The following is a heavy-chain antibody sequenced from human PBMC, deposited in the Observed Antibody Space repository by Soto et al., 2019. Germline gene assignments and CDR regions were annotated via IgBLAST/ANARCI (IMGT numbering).Heavy chain of an antibody. J-gene: IGHJ4*02. Sequence: SETLSLTCAVSGGSISSGGYSWSWIRQPPGKGLEWIGYIYHSGSTYYNPSLKSRVTISVDRSKNQFSPKLSSVTAADTAVYYCARGCRRGGSCSDYWGQGTLVTVSS. CDR3: ARGCRRGGSCSDY. D-gene: IGHD2-15*01. V-gene: IGHV4-30-2*01. CDR2: IYHSGST. CDR1: GGSISSGGYS.